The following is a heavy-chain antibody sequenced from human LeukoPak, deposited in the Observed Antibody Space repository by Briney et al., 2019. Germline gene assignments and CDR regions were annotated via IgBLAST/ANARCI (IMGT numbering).Heavy chain of an antibody. CDR2: INPSGGST. V-gene: IGHV1-46*01. Sequence: ASVKVSCKVSGYTLTELSMHWVRQAPGQGLEWMGIINPSGGSTSYAQKFQGRVTMTRDTSTSTVYMELSSLRSEDTAVYYCASPGITESAWGMDVWGQGTTVTVSS. CDR3: ASPGITESAWGMDV. CDR1: GYTLTELS. J-gene: IGHJ6*02. D-gene: IGHD1-20*01.